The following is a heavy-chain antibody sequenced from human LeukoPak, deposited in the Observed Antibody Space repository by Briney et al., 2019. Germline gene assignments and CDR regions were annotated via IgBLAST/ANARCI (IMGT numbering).Heavy chain of an antibody. D-gene: IGHD2-2*01. CDR1: GFSLSTSGVG. CDR3: AHRGTVVVPAAMGAAFDI. Sequence: SGPTLVNPTQTLTLTCTFSGFSLSTSGVGVGWIRQPPGKALEWLALIYWDDDKRYSPSLKSRLTITKDTSKNQVVLTTTNMDPVDIATYYCAHRGTVVVPAAMGAAFDIWGQGTMVTVSS. V-gene: IGHV2-5*02. CDR2: IYWDDDK. J-gene: IGHJ3*02.